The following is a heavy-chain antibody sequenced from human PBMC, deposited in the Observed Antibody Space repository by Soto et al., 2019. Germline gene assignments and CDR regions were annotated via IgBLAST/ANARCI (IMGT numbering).Heavy chain of an antibody. Sequence: TSETLSLTCAVYGGSFSGYYWSWIRQPPGKGLEWIGEINHSGSTNYNPSLKSRVTISVDTSKNQFSLKLSSVTAADTAVYYCARGPVPSARTAYYYYYMDVWGKGTTVTVSS. J-gene: IGHJ6*03. D-gene: IGHD6-6*01. CDR3: ARGPVPSARTAYYYYYMDV. V-gene: IGHV4-34*01. CDR2: INHSGST. CDR1: GGSFSGYY.